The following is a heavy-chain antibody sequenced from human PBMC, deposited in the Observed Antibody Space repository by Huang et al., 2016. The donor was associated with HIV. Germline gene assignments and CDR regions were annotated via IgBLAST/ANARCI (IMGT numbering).Heavy chain of an antibody. J-gene: IGHJ6*02. CDR2: SRKDGSEK. CDR3: ATKADAMDV. V-gene: IGHV3-7*01. Sequence: LVESGGGLVRPGGSLRLSCAGSTVTFSAYWMTWVRQFPGQGLEGVARSRKDGSEKHYVDSVEGRFNSSRDNGKKLLFLEMRSLGVDDTAVYFCATKADAMDVWGQGTTVIVSS. D-gene: IGHD2-8*01. CDR1: TVTFSAYW.